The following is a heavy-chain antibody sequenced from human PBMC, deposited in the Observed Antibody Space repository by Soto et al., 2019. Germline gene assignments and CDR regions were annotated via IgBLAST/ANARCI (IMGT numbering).Heavy chain of an antibody. V-gene: IGHV1-18*01. D-gene: IGHD3-3*01. CDR1: GYTFTSDG. Sequence: ASVKVSCKASGYTFTSDGISWVRQAPGQGLEWMGWISAYNGNTNYAQKLQGRVTMNTDKSTSTAYMELRSLRSDDTAVYYCARDYYDFWSGYPRTYYYYGMDVWGQGTTVTGSS. J-gene: IGHJ6*02. CDR2: ISAYNGNT. CDR3: ARDYYDFWSGYPRTYYYYGMDV.